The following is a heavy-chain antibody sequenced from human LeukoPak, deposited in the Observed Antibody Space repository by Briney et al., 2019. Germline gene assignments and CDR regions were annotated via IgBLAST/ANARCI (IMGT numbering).Heavy chain of an antibody. Sequence: ASVKVSCKSSGYTFTNYGISWVRQAPGQGLEWMGWIGTDNGKTNYAQKLQGRVTMTTDTSTSTVYMELRSLRSDDTGVYYCARAPPEQQLDYWGQGTLVTVSS. J-gene: IGHJ4*02. D-gene: IGHD6-13*01. CDR1: GYTFTNYG. V-gene: IGHV1-18*01. CDR3: ARAPPEQQLDY. CDR2: IGTDNGKT.